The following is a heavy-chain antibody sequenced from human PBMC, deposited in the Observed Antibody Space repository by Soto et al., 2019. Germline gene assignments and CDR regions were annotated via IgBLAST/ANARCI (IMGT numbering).Heavy chain of an antibody. CDR2: IYYSGST. V-gene: IGHV4-39*01. Sequence: PSETLSLTCTVAGGSISRSSYYWGWIRQPPGKGLEWIGSIYYSGSTYYNPSLKSRVTISVDTSKNQFSLKLSSVTAADTAVYYCARRTSIVGEIYYYYGMDVWGQGTTVT. J-gene: IGHJ6*02. D-gene: IGHD1-26*01. CDR3: ARRTSIVGEIYYYYGMDV. CDR1: GGSISRSSYY.